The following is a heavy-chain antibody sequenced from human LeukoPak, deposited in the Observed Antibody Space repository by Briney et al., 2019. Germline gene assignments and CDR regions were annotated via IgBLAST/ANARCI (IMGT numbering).Heavy chain of an antibody. CDR1: GYTFTDYH. J-gene: IGHJ3*02. V-gene: IGHV1-2*02. CDR3: AKSSSSSWYSHAFDI. Sequence: ASVKVSCKASGYTFTDYHIHWVRQAPGQGLEWMGWIFPNSGGTNYAQHFQGRVSMSSDTSISTVYMELSRLRSDDTAVYYCAKSSSSSWYSHAFDIWGQGTVVTVSS. CDR2: IFPNSGGT. D-gene: IGHD2-2*01.